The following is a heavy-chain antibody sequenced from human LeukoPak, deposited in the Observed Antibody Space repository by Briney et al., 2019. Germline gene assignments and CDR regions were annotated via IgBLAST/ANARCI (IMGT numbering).Heavy chain of an antibody. J-gene: IGHJ4*02. Sequence: GGSLRLSCAASGLTVRNNYMSWVRQAPGKGLEWVSSISSSTSYIYYADSVKGRFTISRDNAKNSLYLQMNSLRPEDTAVYYCARENSGSYYQFDCWGQGTLVTVSS. D-gene: IGHD1-26*01. CDR1: GLTVRNNY. V-gene: IGHV3-21*01. CDR2: ISSSTSYI. CDR3: ARENSGSYYQFDC.